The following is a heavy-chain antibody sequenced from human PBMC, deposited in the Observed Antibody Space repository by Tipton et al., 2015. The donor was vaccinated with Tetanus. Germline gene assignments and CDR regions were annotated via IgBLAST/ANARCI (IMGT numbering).Heavy chain of an antibody. CDR1: GYSFTSKW. CDR2: GYPGDSDP. J-gene: IGHJ6*02. D-gene: IGHD2-15*01. V-gene: IGHV5-51*01. CDR3: ARQDCSGGSCSLDV. Sequence: QLVQSGAEVKKSGESLKISCKGSGYSFTSKWIGWVRQMPGKGLEWMGIGYPGDSDPRYSPSFQGQVTISADKSISAAYLQWSSLTASDTGIYYCARQDCSGGSCSLDVWGQGTTVTVSS.